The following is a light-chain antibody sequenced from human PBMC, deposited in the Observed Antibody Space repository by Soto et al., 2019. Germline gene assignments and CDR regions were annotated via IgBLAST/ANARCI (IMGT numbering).Light chain of an antibody. CDR2: AAS. V-gene: IGKV1-8*01. CDR3: QQYYSYPWT. J-gene: IGKJ1*01. CDR1: QGISSY. Sequence: AFGLTQPPPPPSAFPGERATIPCRASQGISSYLAWYQQKPGKAPKLLIYAASTLQSGVPSRFSGSGSGTDFTLTISCLQSEDFATYYCQQYYSYPWTFGQGTKVDI.